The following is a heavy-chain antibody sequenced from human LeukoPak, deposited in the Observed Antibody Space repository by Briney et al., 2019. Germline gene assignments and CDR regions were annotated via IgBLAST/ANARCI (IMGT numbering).Heavy chain of an antibody. V-gene: IGHV3-30-3*01. D-gene: IGHD1-20*01. Sequence: PGGSLRLSCAASGFTFSNYAMHWVRQAPGKGLEWVAVISYDGSNKYYADSVKGRFTISRDNSKNTLYLQMNSLRAEDTAVYYCARTDNWNDISNYWGQGTLVTVSS. J-gene: IGHJ4*02. CDR1: GFTFSNYA. CDR2: ISYDGSNK. CDR3: ARTDNWNDISNY.